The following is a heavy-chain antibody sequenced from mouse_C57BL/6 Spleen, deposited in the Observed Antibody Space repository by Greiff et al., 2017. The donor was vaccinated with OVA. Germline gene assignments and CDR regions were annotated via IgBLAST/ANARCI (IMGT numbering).Heavy chain of an antibody. CDR2: IDPSDSET. CDR1: GYTFTSYW. V-gene: IGHV1-52*01. J-gene: IGHJ2*01. D-gene: IGHD1-1*01. Sequence: QVQLQQPGAELVRPGSSVKLSCKASGYTFTSYWMHWVKQRPIQGLEWIGNIDPSDSETHYNQKFKDKATLTVDKSSSTAYMQLSSLTSEDSAVYYGARSPLYYGSSPLVDYWGQGTTLTVSS. CDR3: ARSPLYYGSSPLVDY.